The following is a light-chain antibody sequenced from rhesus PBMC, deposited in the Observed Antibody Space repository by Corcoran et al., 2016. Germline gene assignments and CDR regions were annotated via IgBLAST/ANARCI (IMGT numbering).Light chain of an antibody. CDR1: QGISSW. CDR2: KAS. Sequence: DIQMTQSPSSLSASVGDRVTITCRASQGISSWLAWYQQKPGKAPKLLIYKASSLQSGVPSRFSGNGSGTDFTLTINNLQAEDFATYYCQQYNNAAYSFGQGTKVEIK. J-gene: IGKJ2*01. V-gene: IGKV1-21*01. CDR3: QQYNNAAYS.